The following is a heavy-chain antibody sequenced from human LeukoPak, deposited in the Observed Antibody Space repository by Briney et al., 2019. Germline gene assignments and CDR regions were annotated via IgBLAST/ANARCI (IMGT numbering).Heavy chain of an antibody. CDR1: GYTFTSYG. V-gene: IGHV1-18*01. Sequence: ASVNVSCKASGYTFTSYGISWVRQAPGQGLEWMGWISAYNGNTNYAQKLQGRVTMTTDTSTSTAYMELRSLRSDDTAVYYCARGGRGYDFWSGYSQYYYGMDVWGQGTTVTVSS. J-gene: IGHJ6*02. CDR2: ISAYNGNT. CDR3: ARGGRGYDFWSGYSQYYYGMDV. D-gene: IGHD3-3*01.